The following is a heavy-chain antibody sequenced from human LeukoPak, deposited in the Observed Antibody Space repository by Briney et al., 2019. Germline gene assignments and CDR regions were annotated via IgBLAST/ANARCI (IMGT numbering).Heavy chain of an antibody. CDR1: GLTFAKSW. CDR3: ARDTDGSLDY. J-gene: IGHJ4*02. CDR2: IKQDGSTK. Sequence: GGSLRLSCAASGLTFAKSWMAWARRAPGKGLEWVANIKQDGSTKHYADSLKGRFTISRDNSRNSLYLQMYSLRADDTAVYYCARDTDGSLDYWGQGILVTVAS. V-gene: IGHV3-7*01. D-gene: IGHD1-26*01.